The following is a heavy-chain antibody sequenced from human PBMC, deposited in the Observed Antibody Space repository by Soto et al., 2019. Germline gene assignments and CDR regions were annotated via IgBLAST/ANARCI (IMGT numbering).Heavy chain of an antibody. J-gene: IGHJ3*02. CDR2: FDPEDDET. D-gene: IGHD6-13*01. CDR1: GYTLTELS. CDR3: ATDGGPDDSNWYDVFEI. V-gene: IGHV1-24*01. Sequence: GASVKVSCKVSGYTLTELSMHWVRQAPGKGLEWMGGFDPEDDETIYAQKFQGRVTMTEDTSTDTAYMELSSLRSEDTAVYYCATDGGPDDSNWYDVFEIWGQGKMVPGS.